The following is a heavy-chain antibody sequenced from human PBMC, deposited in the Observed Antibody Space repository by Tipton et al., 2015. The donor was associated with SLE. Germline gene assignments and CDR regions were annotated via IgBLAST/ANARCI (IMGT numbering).Heavy chain of an antibody. V-gene: IGHV5-51*01. CDR3: ARHSGDVVVPAAYMDV. D-gene: IGHD2-2*01. CDR1: GYRFPIYW. CDR2: IYPGDSDT. J-gene: IGHJ6*03. Sequence: QLVQSGAEVKKPGESLKISCKGSGYRFPIYWIAWVRQKPGKGLEWMGIIYPGDSDTRYSPSFQGQVTISADKSTTTAYLQWSSLKASDTAMYYCARHSGDVVVPAAYMDVWGKGTTVTVSS.